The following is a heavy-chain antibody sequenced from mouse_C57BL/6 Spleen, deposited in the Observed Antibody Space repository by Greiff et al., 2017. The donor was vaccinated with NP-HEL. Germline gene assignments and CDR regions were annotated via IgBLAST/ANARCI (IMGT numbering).Heavy chain of an antibody. Sequence: VQLQQPGAELVKPGASVTLSCKASGYTFTSYWMHWVKQRPGQGLEWIGMIHPNSGSTNYNEKFKSKATLTVDKSSSTAYMQLSSLTSEDSAVYYCARYYADYGGFAYWGQGTLVTVSA. CDR1: GYTFTSYW. CDR3: ARYYADYGGFAY. CDR2: IHPNSGST. J-gene: IGHJ3*01. V-gene: IGHV1-64*01. D-gene: IGHD2-13*01.